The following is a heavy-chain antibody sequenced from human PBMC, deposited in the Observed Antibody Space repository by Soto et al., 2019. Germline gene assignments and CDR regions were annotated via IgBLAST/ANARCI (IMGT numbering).Heavy chain of an antibody. CDR3: ARHRKDYYDSSGYYYFDY. Sequence: GESLKISCKGSGYSFTSYWIGWVRQMPGKGLEWMGIIYPGDSDTRYSPSFQGQVTISADKSISTAYLQWSSLKASDTAMYYCARHRKDYYDSSGYYYFDYWGQGTLVTVSS. CDR1: GYSFTSYW. J-gene: IGHJ4*02. CDR2: IYPGDSDT. V-gene: IGHV5-51*01. D-gene: IGHD3-22*01.